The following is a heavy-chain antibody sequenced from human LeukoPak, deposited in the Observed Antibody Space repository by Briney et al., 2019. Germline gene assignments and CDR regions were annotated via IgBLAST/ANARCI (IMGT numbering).Heavy chain of an antibody. CDR2: IYHSGNT. V-gene: IGHV4-59*08. J-gene: IGHJ3*02. Sequence: SETLSLTCAVSGGSISSYYWSWFRQSPGKGLEWIAYIYHSGNTNYNPSFKSRVTISVDTSKNQFSLKLTSVAAADTAIYYCARQPSGTAAFDIWGQGTMVTVSS. CDR3: ARQPSGTAAFDI. CDR1: GGSISSYY. D-gene: IGHD1/OR15-1a*01.